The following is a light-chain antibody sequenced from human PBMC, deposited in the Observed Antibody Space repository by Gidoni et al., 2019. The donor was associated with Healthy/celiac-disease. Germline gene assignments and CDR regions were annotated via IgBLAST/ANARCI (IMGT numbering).Light chain of an antibody. CDR3: QVWDSSTV. Sequence: SFELTQPLSVSVPLGQTARITCGGNNIGSKNVHWYQQKPGQAPVLVIYRDDNRPSGIPERFSGSKSGNTATLSISRAQAGDEADYYCQVWDSSTVFGGGTQLTVL. V-gene: IGLV3-9*01. CDR1: NIGSKN. CDR2: RDD. J-gene: IGLJ2*01.